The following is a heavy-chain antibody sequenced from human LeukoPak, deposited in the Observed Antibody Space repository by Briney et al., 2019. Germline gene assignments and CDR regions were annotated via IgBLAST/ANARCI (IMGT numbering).Heavy chain of an antibody. CDR2: IIPIFGTA. CDR3: ARDKWGSGSYGDY. J-gene: IGHJ4*02. D-gene: IGHD3-10*01. CDR1: GGTFSSYA. V-gene: IGHV1-69*13. Sequence: SVKVSCKASGGTFSSYAISWVRQAPGQGLERMGGIIPIFGTANYAQKFQGRVTITADESTSTAYMELSSLRSEDTAVYYCARDKWGSGSYGDYWGQGTLVTVSS.